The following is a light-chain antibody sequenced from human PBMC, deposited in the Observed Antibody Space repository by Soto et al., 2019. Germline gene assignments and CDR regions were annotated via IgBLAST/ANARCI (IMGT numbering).Light chain of an antibody. J-gene: IGKJ3*01. CDR2: GAS. V-gene: IGKV3-15*01. CDR1: QSVSSN. Sequence: EIVMTQSPATLSVSPGERATLSCRASQSVSSNLAWYQQKPGQAPRLLIYGASTRATGIPARFSGSGSGTAFTLTISSLQSAEFAVYYCQQYNNWPPFTFGPGTKVDIK. CDR3: QQYNNWPPFT.